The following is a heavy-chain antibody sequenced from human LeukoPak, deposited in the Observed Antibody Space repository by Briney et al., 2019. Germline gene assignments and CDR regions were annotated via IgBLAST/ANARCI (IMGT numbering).Heavy chain of an antibody. J-gene: IGHJ3*02. V-gene: IGHV4-34*01. CDR2: INHSGST. CDR1: GGSFSGYY. Sequence: SETLSLTCAVYGGSFSGYYWSWIRQPPGKGLEWIGEINHSGSTNYNPSLKSRVTISVDTSKNQFSLKLSSVTAADTAVYYCGRGFVVVVAVIVAFDIGAKGTMATVS. CDR3: GRGFVVVVAVIVAFDI. D-gene: IGHD2-15*01.